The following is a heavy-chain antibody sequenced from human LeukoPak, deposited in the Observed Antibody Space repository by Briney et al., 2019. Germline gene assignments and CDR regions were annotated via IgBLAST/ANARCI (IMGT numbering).Heavy chain of an antibody. Sequence: GESLKISCQISGYIFTTYWIAWVRQMPGKGLEGMGRIDPSDSYTNYSPSFQGPVTISADKSISTAYLQWSSLKASDTDMYYCARHGYCSGGSCYRGGFFDYWGQGTLVTVSS. CDR3: ARHGYCSGGSCYRGGFFDY. D-gene: IGHD2-15*01. CDR1: GYIFTTYW. J-gene: IGHJ4*02. V-gene: IGHV5-10-1*01. CDR2: IDPSDSYT.